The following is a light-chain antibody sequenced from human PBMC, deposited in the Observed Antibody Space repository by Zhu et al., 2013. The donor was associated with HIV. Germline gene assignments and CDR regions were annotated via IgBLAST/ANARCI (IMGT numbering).Light chain of an antibody. CDR3: QQYGSSPLT. Sequence: EVGMTQSPATLSLSPGERATLSCRASQTVSINVAWYQQKPGQAPRLLISGASSRATGVPDRFSGSGSGSDFTLTISRLEPEDFAVYFCQQYGSSPLTFGGGTTVEI. V-gene: IGKV3-20*01. J-gene: IGKJ4*01. CDR1: QTVSIN. CDR2: GAS.